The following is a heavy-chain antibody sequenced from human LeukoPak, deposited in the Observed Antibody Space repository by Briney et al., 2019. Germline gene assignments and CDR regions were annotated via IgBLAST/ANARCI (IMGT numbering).Heavy chain of an antibody. CDR3: ARRSGCSIGGGFDS. CDR1: GGSISSGSSH. J-gene: IGHJ4*02. Sequence: SETLSLTCIVSGGSISSGSSHWGWIRQPPGKGLDWIATIHYAGTTYYNPSLKSRVTISVDTSKNQFSLRLNSVTAADTAVYYCARRSGCSIGGGFDSWGQGILVTVSS. CDR2: IHYAGTT. D-gene: IGHD3-10*01. V-gene: IGHV4-39*01.